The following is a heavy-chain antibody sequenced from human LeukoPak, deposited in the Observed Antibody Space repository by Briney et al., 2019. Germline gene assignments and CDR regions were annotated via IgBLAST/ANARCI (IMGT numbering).Heavy chain of an antibody. CDR2: ILHGGGT. CDR3: ASRAWPTSPFDP. CDR1: GGSINSDS. J-gene: IGHJ5*02. V-gene: IGHV4-30-2*01. Sequence: SQTLSLTCTVSGGSINSDSWNWIRQPPGKGLEWVGYILHGGGTYSNPSLKSRVTISVDRSKNQFSLKLTSVTAADTAVYYCASRAWPTSPFDPWGQGTLAIVSS. D-gene: IGHD2-2*01.